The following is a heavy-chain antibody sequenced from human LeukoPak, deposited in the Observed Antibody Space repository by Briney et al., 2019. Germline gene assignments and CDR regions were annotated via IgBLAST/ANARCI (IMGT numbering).Heavy chain of an antibody. Sequence: SVKVSCKASGGTFSRYAISWVRQAPGQGLEWMGGIIPMFRTANYAQKFQGRVTITADGSTSTAYMELTSLRSEDTAVYYCARDATLYDSRAYYYLWWGQGTLVTVSS. CDR1: GGTFSRYA. D-gene: IGHD3-22*01. J-gene: IGHJ4*02. CDR3: ARDATLYDSRAYYYLW. CDR2: IIPMFRTA. V-gene: IGHV1-69*13.